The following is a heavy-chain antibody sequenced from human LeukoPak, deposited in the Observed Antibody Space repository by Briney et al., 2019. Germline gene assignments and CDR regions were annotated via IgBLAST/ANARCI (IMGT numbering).Heavy chain of an antibody. CDR2: IYSSGST. Sequence: SETLSLTCTVSGGSISGNYWSWIRQPAGKRLEWIGRIYSSGSTNYNPSLKSRVIISVDTSKNHFSLTLTSVTAADTAVYYCARGARAYDIWGQGTMVTVSS. CDR3: ARGARAYDI. CDR1: GGSISGNY. V-gene: IGHV4-4*07. J-gene: IGHJ3*02.